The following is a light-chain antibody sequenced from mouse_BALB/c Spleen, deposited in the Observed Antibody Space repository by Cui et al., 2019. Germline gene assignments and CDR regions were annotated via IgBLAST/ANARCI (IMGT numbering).Light chain of an antibody. CDR1: QSISDY. V-gene: IGKV5-39*01. Sequence: DIVMTQSPATLSVTPGDRVPLSCRASQSISDYLHWYQQKSHESPRLLIKYASQSISGIPSRFSGSGSGSDFTLSINSVEPEDVGVYYCQNGHSFPPTFGAGTKLELK. J-gene: IGKJ5*01. CDR3: QNGHSFPPT. CDR2: YAS.